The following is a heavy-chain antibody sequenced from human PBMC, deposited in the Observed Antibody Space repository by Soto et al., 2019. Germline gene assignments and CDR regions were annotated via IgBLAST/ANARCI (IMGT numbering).Heavy chain of an antibody. CDR1: GGSISSYY. J-gene: IGHJ5*02. CDR2: IYYSGST. V-gene: IGHV4-59*01. CDR3: ARDAHRDYGDYLHNWFDP. Sequence: QVQLQESGPGLVKPSETLSLTCTVSGGSISSYYWSWIRQPPGKGLEWIGYIYYSGSTNYNPSLKSRVTLSVDTSKNQFSLKLSSVTAADTAVYYCARDAHRDYGDYLHNWFDPWGQGTLVTVSS. D-gene: IGHD4-17*01.